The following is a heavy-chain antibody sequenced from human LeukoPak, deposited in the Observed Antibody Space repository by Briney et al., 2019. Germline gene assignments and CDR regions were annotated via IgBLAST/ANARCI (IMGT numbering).Heavy chain of an antibody. Sequence: ASVKVSCKASGYTFTGYYMHWVRQAPGQGLEWMRWINPNSGGTNYAQQFQGRVTMTRVTSISTAYMELSRLRSDDTAVYYCARATDVSEADYGMDVWGQGTTVTVSS. V-gene: IGHV1-2*02. J-gene: IGHJ6*02. CDR2: INPNSGGT. D-gene: IGHD4-4*01. CDR3: ARATDVSEADYGMDV. CDR1: GYTFTGYY.